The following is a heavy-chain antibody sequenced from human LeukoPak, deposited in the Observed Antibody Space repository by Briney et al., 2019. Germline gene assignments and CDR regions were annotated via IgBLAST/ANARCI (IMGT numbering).Heavy chain of an antibody. Sequence: ASVKVSCKASGYTFTGYYMHWVRQAPGQGLEWMGGIIPIFGTANYAQKFQGRVTITTDESTSTAYMELSSLRSEDTAVYYCARERVTYYYDSSGYRVPYAFDIWGQGTMVTVSS. CDR2: IIPIFGTA. J-gene: IGHJ3*02. CDR3: ARERVTYYYDSSGYRVPYAFDI. D-gene: IGHD3-22*01. V-gene: IGHV1-69*05. CDR1: GYTFTGYY.